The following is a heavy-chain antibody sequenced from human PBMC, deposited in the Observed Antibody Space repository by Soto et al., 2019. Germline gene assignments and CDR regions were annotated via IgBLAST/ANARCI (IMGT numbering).Heavy chain of an antibody. V-gene: IGHV5-51*01. Sequence: GESLKISCKGSGYSFTSYWIGWVRQMPGKGLEWMGIIYPGDSDTRYSPSFQGQVTISADKSISTAYLQWSSLKASDTAMYYCARVPSGSSLSSYMDVWGKGTTVTVSS. D-gene: IGHD3-10*01. CDR1: GYSFTSYW. J-gene: IGHJ6*03. CDR3: ARVPSGSSLSSYMDV. CDR2: IYPGDSDT.